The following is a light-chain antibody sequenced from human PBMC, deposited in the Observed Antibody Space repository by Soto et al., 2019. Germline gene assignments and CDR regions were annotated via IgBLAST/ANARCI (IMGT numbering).Light chain of an antibody. J-gene: IGKJ5*01. Sequence: DIQLTQSPSSLSASVGDRVTITCRASQGISSYLAWYQQKPGKAPKLLIYAASTLQSGVPSRFSGSGSGTEFTLTISSLQPEDFATDYCQEHDSDSNFGQGTQLV. CDR3: QEHDSDSN. CDR2: AAS. CDR1: QGISSY. V-gene: IGKV1-9*01.